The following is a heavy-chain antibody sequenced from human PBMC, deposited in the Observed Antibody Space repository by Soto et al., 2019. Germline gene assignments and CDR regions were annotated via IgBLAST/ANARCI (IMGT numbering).Heavy chain of an antibody. CDR2: ISWNSGSI. Sequence: PGGSLRLSCAASGFTFDDYDMHWVRQAPGKGLEWVSGISWNSGSIDYADSVKGRFNISRDNAKNSLYLQMNSLRAEDTALYYCVKSRTVTTKYYFDYWGQGTLVTVSS. CDR1: GFTFDDYD. V-gene: IGHV3-9*01. D-gene: IGHD4-17*01. J-gene: IGHJ4*02. CDR3: VKSRTVTTKYYFDY.